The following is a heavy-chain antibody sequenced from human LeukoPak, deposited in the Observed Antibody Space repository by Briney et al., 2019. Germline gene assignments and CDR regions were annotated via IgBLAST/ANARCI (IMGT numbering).Heavy chain of an antibody. CDR1: GGSFSGYY. Sequence: SETLSLTCAVYGGSFSGYYWSWIRQPPGKGLEWIGEINHSGSTNYNPSLKSRVTISVDTSKNQFSLKLSSVTAAGTAVYYCARGPHCSSTSCYRYYYYMDVWGKGTTVTVSS. D-gene: IGHD2-2*02. CDR2: INHSGST. J-gene: IGHJ6*03. V-gene: IGHV4-34*01. CDR3: ARGPHCSSTSCYRYYYYMDV.